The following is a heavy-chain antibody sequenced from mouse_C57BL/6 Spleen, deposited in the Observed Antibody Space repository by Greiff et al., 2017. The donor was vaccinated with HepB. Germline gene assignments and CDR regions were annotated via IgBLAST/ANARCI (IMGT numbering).Heavy chain of an antibody. CDR1: GYTFTSYW. CDR3: ARRRIYGSSRRWYFDV. V-gene: IGHV1-69*01. D-gene: IGHD1-1*01. J-gene: IGHJ1*03. CDR2: IDPSDSYT. Sequence: VQLQQPGAELVMPGASVKLSCKASGYTFTSYWMHWVKQRPGQGLEWIGEIDPSDSYTNYNQKFKGKSTLTVDKSSSTAYMQLSSLTSEDSAVYYCARRRIYGSSRRWYFDVWGTGTTVTVSS.